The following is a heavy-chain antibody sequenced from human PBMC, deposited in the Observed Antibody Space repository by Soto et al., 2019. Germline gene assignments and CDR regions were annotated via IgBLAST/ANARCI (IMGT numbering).Heavy chain of an antibody. Sequence: QLQLQESGPGLVKPSETLSLTCTVSGGSISSSSYYWGWIRQPPGKGLEWIGSIYYSGSNYYNPSLKSRVTLSVDSSKTQLWLKRSSVTAADSAVYYCAGQIGGDFGSGFGRGYYYYGMDVRGQGTTVTVSS. J-gene: IGHJ6*01. CDR2: IYYSGSN. CDR3: AGQIGGDFGSGFGRGYYYYGMDV. D-gene: IGHD3-3*01. V-gene: IGHV4-39*01. CDR1: GGSISSSSYY.